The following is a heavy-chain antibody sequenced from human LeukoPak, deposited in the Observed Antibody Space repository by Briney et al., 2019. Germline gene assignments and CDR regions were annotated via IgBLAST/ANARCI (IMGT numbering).Heavy chain of an antibody. CDR2: ISGSGGST. D-gene: IGHD3-10*01. CDR1: GFTFSSYA. J-gene: IGHJ4*02. V-gene: IGHV3-23*01. Sequence: GGSLRLSCAASGFTFSSYAMSWVRQAPGKGLEWVSAISGSGGSTYYADSVKGRFTISRDNSKNTLYLQMNSLRAEDTAVYYCAKAVATGPYYYGSGNYWGQGTLVAVSS. CDR3: AKAVATGPYYYGSGNY.